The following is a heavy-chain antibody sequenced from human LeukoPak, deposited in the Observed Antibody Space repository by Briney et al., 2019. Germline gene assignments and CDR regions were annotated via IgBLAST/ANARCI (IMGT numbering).Heavy chain of an antibody. CDR3: ARGGRKYSSSSYYFDY. CDR1: GGTFSSYA. D-gene: IGHD6-6*01. CDR2: IIPIFGTA. Sequence: SVKVSCKASGGTFSSYAISWVRQAPGQGLEWMGGIIPIFGTANYAQKFQGRVTITADESTSTAYMELSSLRPEDTAVYYCARGGRKYSSSSYYFDYWGQGTLVTVSS. J-gene: IGHJ4*02. V-gene: IGHV1-69*01.